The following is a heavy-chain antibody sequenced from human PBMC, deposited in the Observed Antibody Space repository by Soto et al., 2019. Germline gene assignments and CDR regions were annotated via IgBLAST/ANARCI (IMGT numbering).Heavy chain of an antibody. CDR2: INPNSGGT. D-gene: IGHD1-26*01. CDR1: GYTFTGYY. V-gene: IGHV1-2*04. CDR3: ARTTDQVDGIDY. J-gene: IGHJ4*02. Sequence: ASVKVSCKASGYTFTGYYMHWVRQAPGQGLEWMGWINPNSGGTNYAQKFQGWVTMTRDTSISTAYMELSRLRSDDTAVYYCARTTDQVDGIDYWGQGTLVTVSS.